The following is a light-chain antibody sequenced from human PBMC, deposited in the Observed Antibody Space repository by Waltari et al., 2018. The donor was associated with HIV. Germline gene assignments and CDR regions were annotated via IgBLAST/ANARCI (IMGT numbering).Light chain of an antibody. CDR3: QQYQQWPFT. J-gene: IGKJ5*01. CDR2: DAS. V-gene: IGKV3-15*01. Sequence: EIVLTQSPATLSVSPGERVTLSCRASQHVNSYLGWFQQKPGQAPRLLIYDASSRATDTPVRFRASGSGTVFSLTISSLRSEDFAVYYCQQYQQWPFTFGRGTRLEMK. CDR1: QHVNSY.